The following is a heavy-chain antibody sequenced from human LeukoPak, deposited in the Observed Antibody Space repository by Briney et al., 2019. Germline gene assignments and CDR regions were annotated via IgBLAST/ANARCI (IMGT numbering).Heavy chain of an antibody. CDR2: ISNSGST. D-gene: IGHD1-1*01. J-gene: IGHJ3*02. CDR1: VGSISSYY. CDR3: VRLQPNTGEWAFDI. Sequence: SETLSLTCTVSVGSISSYYWSWIRQPPGEGLEWIGYISNSGSTNYNPSLKSRVTISVDTSKNQLSLKLTSVTAADTAVYHCVRLQPNTGEWAFDIWGQGTMVSVSS. V-gene: IGHV4-59*01.